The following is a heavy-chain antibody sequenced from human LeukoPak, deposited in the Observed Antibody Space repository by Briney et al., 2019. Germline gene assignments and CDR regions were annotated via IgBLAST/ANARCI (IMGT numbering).Heavy chain of an antibody. J-gene: IGHJ3*02. Sequence: GGSLRLPCAASGFTFSSYAMSWVRQAPGKGLEWVSAISGSGGSTYYADSVKGRFTISRDNSKNTLYLQMNSLRAEDTAVYYCATSSLLEWLLYAFDIWGQGTMVTVSS. CDR3: ATSSLLEWLLYAFDI. D-gene: IGHD3-3*01. V-gene: IGHV3-23*01. CDR2: ISGSGGST. CDR1: GFTFSSYA.